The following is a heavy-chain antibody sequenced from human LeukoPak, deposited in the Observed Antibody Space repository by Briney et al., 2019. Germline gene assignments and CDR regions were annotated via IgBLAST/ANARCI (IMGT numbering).Heavy chain of an antibody. V-gene: IGHV5-51*01. J-gene: IGHJ4*02. CDR3: ARQVDYVVDY. CDR2: IYPGDSDT. D-gene: IGHD3-16*01. CDR1: GYSFTSYW. Sequence: GESLKISRKGSGYSFTSYWIGWVRQMPGKGLEWMGTIYPGDSDTRYSPSFQGQVTISADKSISTAYLQWSSLKASDTAMYYSARQVDYVVDYWGQGTLVTVSS.